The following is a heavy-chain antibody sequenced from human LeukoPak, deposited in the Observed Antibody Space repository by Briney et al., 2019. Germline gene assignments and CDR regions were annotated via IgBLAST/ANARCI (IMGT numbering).Heavy chain of an antibody. Sequence: SETLSLTCTVSGGSISSSSYYWGWIRQPPGKGLEWIGYIHYSGSTYYNPSLKSRVTISVDTSKNQFSLKLSSVTAADTAVYYCARAGFDYWGQGTLVTVSS. CDR2: IHYSGST. CDR1: GGSISSSSYY. CDR3: ARAGFDY. J-gene: IGHJ4*02. V-gene: IGHV4-39*07.